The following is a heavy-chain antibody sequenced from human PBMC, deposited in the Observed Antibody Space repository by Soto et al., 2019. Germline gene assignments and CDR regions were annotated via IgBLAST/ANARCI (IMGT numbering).Heavy chain of an antibody. CDR3: VSDRGYGHASVPYS. D-gene: IGHD5-18*01. CDR2: ISYDGGLQ. J-gene: IGHJ4*02. CDR1: GFTFTSYG. V-gene: IGHV3-30*03. Sequence: QAHLVESGGGVVQPGRSLRLSCAASGFTFTSYGMHRVRQAPGTRLEWVAVISYDGGLQHSADSVKGRFTISRDNSENMVLRQMNSLSAEDTAVYYCVSDRGYGHASVPYSCGQGTLVSVSS.